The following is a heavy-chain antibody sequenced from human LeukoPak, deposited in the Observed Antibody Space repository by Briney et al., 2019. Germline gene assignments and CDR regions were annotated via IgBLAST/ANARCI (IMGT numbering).Heavy chain of an antibody. V-gene: IGHV3-66*01. D-gene: IGHD3-16*01. CDR1: GFTVSSNY. CDR3: ARDMGGAAATDGFDI. CDR2: IYSGGST. J-gene: IGHJ3*02. Sequence: GGSLRLSCAASGFTVSSNYMSWVRQAPGKGLEWVSVIYSGGSTYYADSVKGRFTISRDNSKNTLYLQMNSLKDEDTAIYYCARDMGGAAATDGFDIWGQGTMVTVSS.